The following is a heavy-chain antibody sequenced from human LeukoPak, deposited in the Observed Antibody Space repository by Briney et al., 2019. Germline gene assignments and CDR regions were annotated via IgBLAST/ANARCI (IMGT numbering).Heavy chain of an antibody. CDR2: ISSSGNTT. D-gene: IGHD6-13*01. CDR3: AKDGGSSWYFDY. J-gene: IGHJ4*02. Sequence: GGSLRLSCAASGFTFSDYYMSWIRQAPGKGLEWVSYISSSGNTTYHADSVKGRFTISRDNAKNSLYLQMSSLRAEDTAVYYCAKDGGSSWYFDYWGQGTLVTVSS. V-gene: IGHV3-11*04. CDR1: GFTFSDYY.